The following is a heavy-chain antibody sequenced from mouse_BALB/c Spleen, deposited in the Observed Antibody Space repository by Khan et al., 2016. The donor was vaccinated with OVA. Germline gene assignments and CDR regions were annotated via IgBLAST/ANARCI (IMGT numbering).Heavy chain of an antibody. Sequence: QVQLKQSGPGLVQPSQSLSITCTVSGFSLNTYGIHWIRQSQGKGLEWPGVFRSGGTTDYNGAFISRLNITKDNSKSKVFFKMTSLQADDTARCYSARNSYIYDFTYWDQGSLITVSA. CDR3: ARNSYIYDFTY. CDR1: GFSLNTYG. J-gene: IGHJ3*01. V-gene: IGHV2-2*01. CDR2: FRSGGTT. D-gene: IGHD2-12*01.